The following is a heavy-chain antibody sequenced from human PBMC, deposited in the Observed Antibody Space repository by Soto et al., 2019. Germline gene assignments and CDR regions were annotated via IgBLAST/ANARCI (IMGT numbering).Heavy chain of an antibody. D-gene: IGHD3-16*01. V-gene: IGHV4-61*01. J-gene: IGHJ4*02. Sequence: QVQLQESGPGLVKPSETLSLTCSVSDGSVNTGNYYWSWIRQLPGKGLEWIGHIYYIGTTNYNPSLKSRVTISVDTSKNQFSLKVTSVTAAETAVYFCAREEKQLSRYGGDFDYWGQGILVTVSS. CDR2: IYYIGTT. CDR3: AREEKQLSRYGGDFDY. CDR1: DGSVNTGNYY.